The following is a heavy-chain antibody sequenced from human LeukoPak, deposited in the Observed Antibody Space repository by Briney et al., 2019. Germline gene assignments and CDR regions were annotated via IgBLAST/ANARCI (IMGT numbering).Heavy chain of an antibody. V-gene: IGHV4-39*07. CDR3: AREGGPYSSSWY. Sequence: SETLSLTCTVSGGSISSSSYYWGWIRQPPGKGLEWIGSIYYSGSTYYNPSLKSRVTISVDTSRNQFSLKLSSVTAADTAVYYCAREGGPYSSSWYWGQGTLVTVSS. J-gene: IGHJ4*02. D-gene: IGHD6-13*01. CDR1: GGSISSSSYY. CDR2: IYYSGST.